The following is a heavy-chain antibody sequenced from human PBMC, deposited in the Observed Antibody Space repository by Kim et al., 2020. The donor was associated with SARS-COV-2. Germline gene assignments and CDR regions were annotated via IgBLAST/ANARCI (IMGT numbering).Heavy chain of an antibody. D-gene: IGHD3-3*01. CDR3: ARWSRPVDY. J-gene: IGHJ4*02. V-gene: IGHV4-34*01. Sequence: GSTTYNPALKGRGTISVDTSKNQLSLKVRSVTAADTAVYYCARWSRPVDYWGQGTLVTVSS. CDR2: GST.